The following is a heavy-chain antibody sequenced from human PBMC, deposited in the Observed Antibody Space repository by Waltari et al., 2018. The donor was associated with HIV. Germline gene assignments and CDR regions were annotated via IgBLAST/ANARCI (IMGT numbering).Heavy chain of an antibody. D-gene: IGHD3-22*01. CDR1: GFTFNPYD. J-gene: IGHJ4*02. Sequence: QVQLVESGGGVVQPGRSLRLSCAASGFTFNPYDMRWVRQAPGKGLEWVAVISWDGSNKHYADSVKGRCTISRDNSRNSLYLQMSSLRAEDTAVYYCGREGDYYDSSPFDYWGQGTLVTVSS. V-gene: IGHV3-30-3*01. CDR3: GREGDYYDSSPFDY. CDR2: ISWDGSNK.